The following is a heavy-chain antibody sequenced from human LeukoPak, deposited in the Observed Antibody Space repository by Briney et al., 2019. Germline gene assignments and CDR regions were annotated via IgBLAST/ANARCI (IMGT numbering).Heavy chain of an antibody. D-gene: IGHD5-12*01. CDR2: ISYDGSNK. V-gene: IGHV3-30-3*01. CDR1: GFTFSSYA. CDR3: ARSYDGNFDY. J-gene: IGHJ4*02. Sequence: SLRLSCAASGFTFSSYAMHWVRQAPGKGLEWVAVISYDGSNKYYADSVKGRFTISRDNSKNTLYLQMNSLRAEDTAVYYCARSYDGNFDYWGQGTLVTVSS.